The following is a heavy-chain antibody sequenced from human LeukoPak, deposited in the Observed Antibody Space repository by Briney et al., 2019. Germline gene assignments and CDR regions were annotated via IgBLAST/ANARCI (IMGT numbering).Heavy chain of an antibody. J-gene: IGHJ4*02. CDR1: GYTLTELS. Sequence: GASVKVSCKVSGYTLTELSMHWVRQAPGQGLEWMGGIIPIFGTANYAQKFQGRVTITADESASTAYMELSSLRSEDTAVYYCARDLEYSSSMGYWGQGTLVTVSS. CDR2: IIPIFGTA. D-gene: IGHD6-6*01. CDR3: ARDLEYSSSMGY. V-gene: IGHV1-69*13.